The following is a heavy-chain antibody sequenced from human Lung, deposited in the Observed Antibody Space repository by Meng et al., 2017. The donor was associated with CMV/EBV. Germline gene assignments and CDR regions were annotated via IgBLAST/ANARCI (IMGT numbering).Heavy chain of an antibody. V-gene: IGHV3-7*04. D-gene: IGHD2-15*01. CDR2: INQDGSEK. CDR1: GFTFSNYW. Sequence: GGSLRLXCAASGFTFSNYWMSWVRQAPGKGLEWAASINQDGSEKHYMDSVKGRFTISRDNAKNALYLEMNSLRAEDTALYFCVRGSGREWFDPWGQGTLVTVSS. CDR3: VRGSGREWFDP. J-gene: IGHJ5*02.